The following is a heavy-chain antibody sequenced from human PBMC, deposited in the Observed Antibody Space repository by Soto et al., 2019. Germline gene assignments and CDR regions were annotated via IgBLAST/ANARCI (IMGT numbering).Heavy chain of an antibody. CDR1: GFSFTSYA. CDR3: AKRSPSGTYYFDY. CDR2: IGTTTGDL. J-gene: IGHJ4*02. D-gene: IGHD1-26*01. Sequence: GGSLRLSCAASGFSFTSYAMTWVRQGPGKGLEWVSSIGTTTGDLLYADSVKGRFTISRDNSRNTLYLQMNSLRTEDTAIYYCAKRSPSGTYYFDYWGQGTLVTVSS. V-gene: IGHV3-23*01.